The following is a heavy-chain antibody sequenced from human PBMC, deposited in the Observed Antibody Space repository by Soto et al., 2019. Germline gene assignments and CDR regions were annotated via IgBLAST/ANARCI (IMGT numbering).Heavy chain of an antibody. V-gene: IGHV6-1*01. J-gene: IGHJ6*02. D-gene: IGHD6-19*01. CDR1: GDSVSSNSAA. Sequence: PSQTLSLTCAISGDSVSSNSAAWNWIRQSPSRGLEWLGRTYYRSKWYNDYAVSVKSRITINPDTSKNQFSLQLNSVTPEDTAVYYCARGSLYSSGWYPSPFYYYYGMDVWGQGTTVTVSS. CDR3: ARGSLYSSGWYPSPFYYYYGMDV. CDR2: TYYRSKWYN.